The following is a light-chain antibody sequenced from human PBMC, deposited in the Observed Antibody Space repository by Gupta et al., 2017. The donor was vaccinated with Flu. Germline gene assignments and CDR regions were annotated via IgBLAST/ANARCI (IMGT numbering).Light chain of an antibody. CDR1: QDINNF. CDR3: QKYDTLPLT. Sequence: IQLTPSPSSLSASEGDRVTITCQSSQDINNFLDWYQQKPGKAPKLLIYDVSNLKKGVPARFAGGGSGTNLTFSISSLQPEDIATYFCQKYDTLPLTFGGGTRVDIK. J-gene: IGKJ4*01. CDR2: DVS. V-gene: IGKV1-33*01.